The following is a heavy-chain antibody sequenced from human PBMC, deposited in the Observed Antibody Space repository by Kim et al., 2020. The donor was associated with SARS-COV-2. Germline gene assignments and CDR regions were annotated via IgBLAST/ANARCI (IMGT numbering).Heavy chain of an antibody. CDR1: GGSISSYY. CDR3: ARDGYYGSGSYSYFDY. V-gene: IGHV4-59*13. J-gene: IGHJ4*03. D-gene: IGHD3-10*01. Sequence: SETLSLTCTVSGGSISSYYWSWIRQPPGKGLEWIGYIYYSGSTNYNPSLKSRVIISVDTSKNQFSLKLSSVTAADTAVYYCARDGYYGSGSYSYFDYWG. CDR2: IYYSGST.